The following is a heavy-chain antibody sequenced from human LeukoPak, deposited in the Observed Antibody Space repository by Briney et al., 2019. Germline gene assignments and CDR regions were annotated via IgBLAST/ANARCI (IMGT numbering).Heavy chain of an antibody. V-gene: IGHV4-59*01. D-gene: IGHD4-17*01. J-gene: IGHJ4*02. Sequence: SETLSLTCSFPGGSLSGYYWSWLRQPPGKGLEWIAYRESNGYTEYYPSLMSRVKISLDTSKNRLSLKLTSVTAADTAVYYCARGVYGAYFDFWGQGTLVTVSS. CDR3: ARGVYGAYFDF. CDR1: GGSLSGYY. CDR2: RESNGYT.